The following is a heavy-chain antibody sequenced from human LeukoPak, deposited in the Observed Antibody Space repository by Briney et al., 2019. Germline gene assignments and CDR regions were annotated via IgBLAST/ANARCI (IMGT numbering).Heavy chain of an antibody. D-gene: IGHD3-10*01. Sequence: PSETLSLTCTVSGGSISSYYWSWIRQPPGKGLEWIGYIYYSGSTNYNPSLKSRVTISVDTSKNQFSLKLSSVTAEDTAVYYCARARSGSYHFDYWGQGTLVTVSS. CDR1: GGSISSYY. V-gene: IGHV4-59*01. CDR2: IYYSGST. CDR3: ARARSGSYHFDY. J-gene: IGHJ4*02.